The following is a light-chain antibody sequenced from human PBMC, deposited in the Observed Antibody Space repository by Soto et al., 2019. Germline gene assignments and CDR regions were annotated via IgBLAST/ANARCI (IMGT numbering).Light chain of an antibody. CDR3: QQYGRSPPFT. J-gene: IGKJ2*01. Sequence: IVLTQSPGTLSLSPGERATLSCRASQSVSSTYMAWYQQSPGQAPRLLIYGASSRATGIPDRFSGSGSGTDFTLTISRLEPEDCAVYFCQQYGRSPPFTFGPGTKVEIK. V-gene: IGKV3-20*01. CDR2: GAS. CDR1: QSVSSTY.